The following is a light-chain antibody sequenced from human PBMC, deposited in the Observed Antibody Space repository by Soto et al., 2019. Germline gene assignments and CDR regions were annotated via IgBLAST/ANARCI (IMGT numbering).Light chain of an antibody. Sequence: IEMTQSPATLSASLGYRLTITCRASQSISSWLAWYQQKPGQAPRLLIYDASNRATGIPARFSGSGSGTDFTLTISSLEPEDFATYYCQQCNSYSGTFGQGTKVDI. J-gene: IGKJ1*01. V-gene: IGKV1-5*01. CDR1: QSISSW. CDR2: DAS. CDR3: QQCNSYSGT.